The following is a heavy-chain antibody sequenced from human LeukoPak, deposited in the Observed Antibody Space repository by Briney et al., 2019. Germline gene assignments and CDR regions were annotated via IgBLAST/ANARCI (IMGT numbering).Heavy chain of an antibody. J-gene: IGHJ6*02. CDR1: GFSHAW. Sequence: GGSLRLSCAASGFSHAWMSWIRQAPGKGLEWVGCIKSKADGGTTDYVAPVKGRFTISRDDSKNTLYLQMNSLKTEDTAVYYCTTDREGGMDVWGQGTTVTVSS. CDR3: TTDREGGMDV. V-gene: IGHV3-15*01. CDR2: IKSKADGGTT.